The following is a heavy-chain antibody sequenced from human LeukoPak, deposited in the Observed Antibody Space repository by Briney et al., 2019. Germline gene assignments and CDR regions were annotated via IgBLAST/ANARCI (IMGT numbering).Heavy chain of an antibody. D-gene: IGHD5-18*01. CDR3: AKGRYSSDFGN. V-gene: IGHV3-30*18. CDR2: ISYDGSNK. Sequence: PGRSLRLSCAASGFTFSSYGMYWVRQAPGKGLEWVAVISYDGSNKYYADSVKGRFTISRDNSKNTLYLQMNSLRAEDTAVYYCAKGRYSSDFGNWGQGTLVTVSS. J-gene: IGHJ4*02. CDR1: GFTFSSYG.